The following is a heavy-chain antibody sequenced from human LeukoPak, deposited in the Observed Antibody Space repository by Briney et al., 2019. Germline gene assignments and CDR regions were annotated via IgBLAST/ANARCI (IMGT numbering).Heavy chain of an antibody. CDR2: ISSSGSTI. D-gene: IGHD6-13*01. Sequence: GGSLRLSCAASGFTFSSYEMNWVRQAPGKGLEWVSYISSSGSTIYYADSVKGRFTISRGNAKNSLYLQMNSLRAEDTAVYYCAREGSSSWYKTGGFDYWGQGTLVTVSS. CDR1: GFTFSSYE. V-gene: IGHV3-48*03. J-gene: IGHJ4*02. CDR3: AREGSSSWYKTGGFDY.